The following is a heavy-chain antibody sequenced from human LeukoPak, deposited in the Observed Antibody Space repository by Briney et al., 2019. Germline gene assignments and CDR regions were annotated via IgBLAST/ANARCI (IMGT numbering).Heavy chain of an antibody. CDR1: GVSISSGDYY. V-gene: IGHV4-30-4*01. CDR3: ARARLRGTYFDY. Sequence: SETLSLTCTVSGVSISSGDYYWSWIRQPPGKGLEWIGYIYYSGSTYYNPSLKSRVTISVDTSKNQFSLKLSSVTAADTAVYYCARARLRGTYFDYWGQGTLVTVSP. CDR2: IYYSGST. J-gene: IGHJ4*02. D-gene: IGHD4-17*01.